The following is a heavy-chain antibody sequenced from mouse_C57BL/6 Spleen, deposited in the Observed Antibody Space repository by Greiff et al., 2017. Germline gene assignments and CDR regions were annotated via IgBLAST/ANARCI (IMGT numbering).Heavy chain of an antibody. V-gene: IGHV1-64*01. CDR2: IHPNSGST. CDR1: GYTFTSYW. CDR3: ARRVGSSLLHWYFDV. Sequence: VQLQQPGAELVKPGASVKLSCKASGYTFTSYWMHWVKQRPGQGLEWIGMIHPNSGSTNYNEKFKSKATLTVDKSSSTAYMQLSSLTSEDSAVXYCARRVGSSLLHWYFDVWGTGTTVTVSS. J-gene: IGHJ1*03. D-gene: IGHD1-1*01.